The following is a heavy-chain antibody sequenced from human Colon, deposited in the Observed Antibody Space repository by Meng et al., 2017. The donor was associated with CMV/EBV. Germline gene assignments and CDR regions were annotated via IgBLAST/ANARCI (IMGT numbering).Heavy chain of an antibody. CDR2: ISSSGDTR. CDR1: GFTFSMFSTYE. D-gene: IGHD3-3*01. V-gene: IGHV3-48*03. J-gene: IGHJ4*02. Sequence: GGSLRLSCSASGFTFSMFSTYEMNWVRQAPGKGLERISSISSSGDTRYYADSVKGRFTISRDNAKNSLYLQMNSLRAEDTAVYYCARGDYDFWGGYWGQGTLVTVSS. CDR3: ARGDYDFWGGY.